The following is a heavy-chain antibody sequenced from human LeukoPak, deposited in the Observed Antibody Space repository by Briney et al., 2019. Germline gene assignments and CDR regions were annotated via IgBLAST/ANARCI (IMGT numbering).Heavy chain of an antibody. D-gene: IGHD6-13*01. CDR1: GFTFSSYW. J-gene: IGHJ6*03. V-gene: IGHV3-7*01. CDR2: IKQDGSEK. CDR3: ARGVPAAGTFYYYYYVDV. Sequence: GGPLRLSCAASGFTFSSYWMSWVRQAPGKGLEWVANIKQDGSEKYYVDSAKGRFTISRDNAKNSLYLQMNSLRAEDTAVYYCARGVPAAGTFYYYYYVDVWGKGTTVTIPS.